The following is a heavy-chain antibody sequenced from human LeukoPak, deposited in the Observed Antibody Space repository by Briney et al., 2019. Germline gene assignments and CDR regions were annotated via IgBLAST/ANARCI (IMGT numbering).Heavy chain of an antibody. CDR2: INSDGSST. Sequence: GGSLRLSCAASGFTFSSYWMHWVRQAPGKGLVWVSRINSDGSSTSYADSVKGRFTISRDNAKNSLYLQMNSLRAEDTAVYYCARENGCSSTSCLYYYYYYMDVWGKGTTVTVSS. J-gene: IGHJ6*03. CDR1: GFTFSSYW. D-gene: IGHD2-2*01. V-gene: IGHV3-74*01. CDR3: ARENGCSSTSCLYYYYYYMDV.